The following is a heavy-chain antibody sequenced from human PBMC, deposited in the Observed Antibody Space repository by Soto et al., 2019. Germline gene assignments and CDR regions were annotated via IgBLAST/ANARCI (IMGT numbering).Heavy chain of an antibody. V-gene: IGHV1-3*01. CDR1: GYTFSTHA. CDR2: INGGTGQT. D-gene: IGHD1-1*01. Sequence: ASVKVSCKASGYTFSTHAMHWVRQAPGQSLEWMGWINGGTGQTKHSHRFQDRVTITRDTSASTAYMELSSLRSEDTAVYYCARGKGMEENYYYYGLDIWGPGATVTVSS. J-gene: IGHJ6*02. CDR3: ARGKGMEENYYYYGLDI.